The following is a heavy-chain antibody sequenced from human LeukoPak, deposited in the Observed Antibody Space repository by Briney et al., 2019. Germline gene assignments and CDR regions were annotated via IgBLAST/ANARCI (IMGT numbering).Heavy chain of an antibody. V-gene: IGHV1-46*01. D-gene: IGHD2-15*01. CDR1: GYTFTSYY. J-gene: IGHJ3*02. CDR3: AREVYCSGGSCYSVIAGDAFDI. CDR2: INPSGGST. Sequence: GSVKVSCKASGYTFTSYYMHWVRQAPGQGLEWMGIINPSGGSTSYAQKFQGRVTMTRDTSTSTVYMELSSLRSEDTAVYYCAREVYCSGGSCYSVIAGDAFDIWGQGTMVTVSS.